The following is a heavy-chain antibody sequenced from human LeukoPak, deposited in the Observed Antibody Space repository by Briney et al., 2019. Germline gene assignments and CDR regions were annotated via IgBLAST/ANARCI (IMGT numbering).Heavy chain of an antibody. Sequence: GGSLRLSCAASGFSVTNNYMSWVRQAPGKGLEWVSGISGSGGSTYYADSVKGRFTISRDNSKNTLYLQMNSLRAEDTAVYYCAKASSGYYFFDYWGQGTLVTVSS. CDR3: AKASSGYYFFDY. D-gene: IGHD3-22*01. CDR2: ISGSGGST. V-gene: IGHV3-23*01. CDR1: GFSVTNNY. J-gene: IGHJ4*02.